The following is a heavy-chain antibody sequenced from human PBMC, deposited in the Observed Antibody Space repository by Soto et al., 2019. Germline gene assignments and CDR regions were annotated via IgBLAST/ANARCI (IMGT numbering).Heavy chain of an antibody. D-gene: IGHD6-13*01. Sequence: ASGKICCKASGYTFTSYGISWVRQAPGQGLEWMGWISAYNGNTNYAQKLQGRVTMTTDTSTSTAYMELRSLRSDDTAVYYCARSRAAAGNNWFDPWGHGTLVTDSS. CDR3: ARSRAAAGNNWFDP. CDR2: ISAYNGNT. J-gene: IGHJ5*02. CDR1: GYTFTSYG. V-gene: IGHV1-18*04.